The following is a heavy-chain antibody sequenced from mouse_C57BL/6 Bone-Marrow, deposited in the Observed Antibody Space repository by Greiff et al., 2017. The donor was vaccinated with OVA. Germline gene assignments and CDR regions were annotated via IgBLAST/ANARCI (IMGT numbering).Heavy chain of an antibody. J-gene: IGHJ3*01. CDR3: ARKGNYGSSPWFAY. CDR2: IYPGSGST. Sequence: QVQLQQPGAELVKPGASVKMSCKASGYTFTSYWITWVKQRPGQGLEWIGDIYPGSGSTNYNEKFKSKATLTVDTSSSTAYTQLSSLTSEDSAVYYCARKGNYGSSPWFAYWGQGTLVTVSA. V-gene: IGHV1-55*01. CDR1: GYTFTSYW. D-gene: IGHD1-1*01.